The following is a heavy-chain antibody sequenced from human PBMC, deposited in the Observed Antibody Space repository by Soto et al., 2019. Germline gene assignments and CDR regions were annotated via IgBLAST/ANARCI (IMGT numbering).Heavy chain of an antibody. J-gene: IGHJ5*02. Sequence: SETLSLTCAVSGYSISSSNWWGWIRQPPGKGLEWIGYIYYSGTTYYNPSLKSRVTISVDTSKNQFSLKLSSVTAADTAVYYCARARWIYYYDSSGYYSDWFDPWGQGTLVTVSS. CDR1: GYSISSSNW. CDR2: IYYSGTT. CDR3: ARARWIYYYDSSGYYSDWFDP. V-gene: IGHV4-28*03. D-gene: IGHD3-22*01.